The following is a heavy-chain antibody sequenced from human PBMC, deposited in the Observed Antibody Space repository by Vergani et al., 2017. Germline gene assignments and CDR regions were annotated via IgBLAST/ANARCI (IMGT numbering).Heavy chain of an antibody. D-gene: IGHD2-2*01. CDR2: INPSGGST. V-gene: IGHV1-46*03. Sequence: QVQLVQSGAEVKKPGASVKVSCKASGYTFTSYYMHWVRQAPGQGLEWMGIINPSGGSTSYAQKFQGRVTMTRDTSTSTVYMELSSLGSEDTAVYYCARGGVVPAAYDAFDIWGQGTMVTVSS. CDR3: ARGGVVPAAYDAFDI. CDR1: GYTFTSYY. J-gene: IGHJ3*02.